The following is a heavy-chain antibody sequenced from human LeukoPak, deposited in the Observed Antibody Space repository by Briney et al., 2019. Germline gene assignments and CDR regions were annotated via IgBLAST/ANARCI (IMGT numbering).Heavy chain of an antibody. CDR2: IKQDGSEK. CDR3: ARDLPTGSDYFDY. CDR1: GFTFSSYW. J-gene: IGHJ4*02. D-gene: IGHD6-6*01. V-gene: IGHV3-7*01. Sequence: GGSLRLSCAASGFTFSSYWMSWVRQAPGKGLERVANIKQDGSEKYYVDSVKGRFTISRDNAKNSLYLQMNSLRAEDTAVYYCARDLPTGSDYFDYWGQGTLVTVSS.